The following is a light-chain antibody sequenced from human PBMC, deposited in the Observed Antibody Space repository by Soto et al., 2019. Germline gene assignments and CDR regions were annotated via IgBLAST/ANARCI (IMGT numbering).Light chain of an antibody. Sequence: QSALTQPASGSGSPGQSITISCTGTSSDVGGYNYVSWYQQHPGKAPKLMIYEVINRPSGVSNRFSGSKSDNTASLTISGLQAEDEADYYCSSYTSSSTWVFGGGTQLTVL. CDR3: SSYTSSSTWV. V-gene: IGLV2-14*01. CDR2: EVI. J-gene: IGLJ3*02. CDR1: SSDVGGYNY.